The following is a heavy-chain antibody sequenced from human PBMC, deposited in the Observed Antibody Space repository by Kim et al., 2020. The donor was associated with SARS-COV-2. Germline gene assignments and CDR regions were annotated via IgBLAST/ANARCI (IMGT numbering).Heavy chain of an antibody. CDR3: TTVISAAGSGNW. CDR2: VTTEGGSRKS. J-gene: IGHJ5*01. CDR1: GFTFSGYA. Sequence: GGSLRLSCAASGFTFSGYAMRWVRQAPGKGLEWVGGVTTEGGSRKSDDSAPGRFTFSSARSDSTHKLQLQSHSPKNEAMDIYYCTTVISAAGSGNW. V-gene: IGHV3-15*01. D-gene: IGHD6-13*01.